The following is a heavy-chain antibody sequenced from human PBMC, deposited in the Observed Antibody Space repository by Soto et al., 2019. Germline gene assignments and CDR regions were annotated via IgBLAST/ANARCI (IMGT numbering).Heavy chain of an antibody. CDR1: GFTFNSYT. CDR3: ARYDAFKAFDL. J-gene: IGHJ3*01. CDR2: ISSASSSL. D-gene: IGHD1-1*01. V-gene: IGHV3-21*01. Sequence: EVQLVESGGGLVKPGGSLRLSCATSGFTFNSYTMNWVRQAPGKGLEWVASISSASSSLDFADSVKGRFTISRDNVNNSVFLQMNSLRAEDTGIYYCARYDAFKAFDLWGQGTMVTVSS.